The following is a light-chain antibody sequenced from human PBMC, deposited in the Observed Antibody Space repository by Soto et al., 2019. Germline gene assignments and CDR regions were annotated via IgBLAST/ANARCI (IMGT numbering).Light chain of an antibody. J-gene: IGKJ1*01. Sequence: EIVLTQSPDNLSVSPGESATLSCRASQSVGPNLVWYQQKFGQAPRLLIYGVSTRATGVPARFSGSGSGTEFTLTISRLQPDDSASYYCQQYETNFPTFGQGTNVDI. CDR3: QQYETNFPT. V-gene: IGKV3-15*01. CDR1: QSVGPN. CDR2: GVS.